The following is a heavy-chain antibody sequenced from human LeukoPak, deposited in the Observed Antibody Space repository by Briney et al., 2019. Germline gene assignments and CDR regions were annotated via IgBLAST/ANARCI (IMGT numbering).Heavy chain of an antibody. CDR2: VSGRDTST. Sequence: PGASLRLSRAASGFTFSNYAMSWVRQAPGKGLEWVSAVSGRDTSTYHTDSVKGRFTISRDNSKNTLYLQMNSLSAEDTAIYYCAKWGDYDVLTGYYDSDYWGQGTLVTVSS. V-gene: IGHV3-23*01. CDR1: GFTFSNYA. D-gene: IGHD3-9*01. J-gene: IGHJ4*02. CDR3: AKWGDYDVLTGYYDSDY.